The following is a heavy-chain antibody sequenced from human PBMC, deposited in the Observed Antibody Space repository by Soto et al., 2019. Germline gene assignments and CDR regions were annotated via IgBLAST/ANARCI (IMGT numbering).Heavy chain of an antibody. CDR2: IKEDGSDK. J-gene: IGHJ3*01. CDR3: ARPSGWRDGFDL. CDR1: GFSFSTYW. V-gene: IGHV3-7*01. D-gene: IGHD6-19*01. Sequence: EVQLVESGGGLVQPGGSLRLSCAASGFSFSTYWMSWVRQAPGKGLEWVANIKEDGSDKYYVDSLKGRFTISRDNAKNSLYLQMNILRAEDTAVYYCARPSGWRDGFDLWGQGTMVTVSS.